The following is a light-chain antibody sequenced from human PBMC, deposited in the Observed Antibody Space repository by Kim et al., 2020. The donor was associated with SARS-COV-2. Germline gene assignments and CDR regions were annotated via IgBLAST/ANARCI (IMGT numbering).Light chain of an antibody. CDR1: NIGSKS. Sequence: APGKTARINWGGNNIGSKSVHWYQQKPGQAPVLVVYDDSDRPSGIPERFSGSNSGNTATLTISRVEAGDEADYYCQVWDNSSDHVVFGGGTQLTVL. CDR3: QVWDNSSDHVV. J-gene: IGLJ2*01. CDR2: DDS. V-gene: IGLV3-21*03.